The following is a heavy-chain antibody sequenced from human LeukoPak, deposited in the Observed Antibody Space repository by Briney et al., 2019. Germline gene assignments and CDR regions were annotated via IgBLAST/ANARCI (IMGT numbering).Heavy chain of an antibody. Sequence: PGGSLRLSCAASGFTFSSYSMNWVRQAPGKGLEWVSSISSSSSYIYYADSVKGRFTISRDNAKNSLYLQMNSLRAEDTAVYYCASSRDYGDYSPDYWGQGTLVTVSS. D-gene: IGHD4-17*01. CDR1: GFTFSSYS. CDR3: ASSRDYGDYSPDY. CDR2: ISSSSSYI. V-gene: IGHV3-21*01. J-gene: IGHJ4*02.